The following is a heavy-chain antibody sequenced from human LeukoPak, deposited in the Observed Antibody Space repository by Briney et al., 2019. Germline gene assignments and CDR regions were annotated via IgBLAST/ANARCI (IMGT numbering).Heavy chain of an antibody. V-gene: IGHV4-34*01. CDR1: GGSFSGYY. CDR2: INHSGST. Sequence: PSETLSLTCAVYGGSFSGYYWSWIRQPPGKGLEWIGEINHSGSTNYNPSLKSRVTISVDTSKNQFSLKLSSVTAADTAVYYCASNQGPRYYYYGMDAWGQGTTVTVSS. CDR3: ASNQGPRYYYYGMDA. J-gene: IGHJ6*02.